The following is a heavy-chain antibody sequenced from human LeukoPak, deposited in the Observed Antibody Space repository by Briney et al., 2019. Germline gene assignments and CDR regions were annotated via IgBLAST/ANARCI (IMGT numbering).Heavy chain of an antibody. D-gene: IGHD3-9*01. J-gene: IGHJ4*02. V-gene: IGHV4-34*01. CDR2: INHSGST. CDR1: GGSFSGYY. CDR3: ARENYDILTGYLLFDY. Sequence: SETLSLTCAVYGGSFSGYYWSWIRQPPGKGLEWIGEINHSGSTNYNPSLKSRVTISVDTSKNQFSLKLSSVTAADTAVYYCARENYDILTGYLLFDYWGQGTLVTVSS.